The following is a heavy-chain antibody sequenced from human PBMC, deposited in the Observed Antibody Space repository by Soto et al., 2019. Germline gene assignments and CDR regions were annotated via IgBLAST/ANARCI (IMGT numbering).Heavy chain of an antibody. J-gene: IGHJ4*02. CDR3: ARNLFGDFVIAFDL. V-gene: IGHV3-30-3*01. CDR1: GFTLSNSA. CDR2: TSYDGSNK. D-gene: IGHD4-17*01. Sequence: GGSLRLSCAASGFTLSNSAMHWVRQAPGRGLEWVALTSYDGSNKYYADSVKGRFTISRDNSKNTLYLQIDRLRTEDTAVYYCARNLFGDFVIAFDLWGQGSLVTVSS.